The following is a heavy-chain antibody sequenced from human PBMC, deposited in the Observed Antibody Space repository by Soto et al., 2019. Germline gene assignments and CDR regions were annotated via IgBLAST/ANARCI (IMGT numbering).Heavy chain of an antibody. V-gene: IGHV3-66*01. Sequence: PWGCLRPSLAASGFTVSSNHISWVPQAPGKGLEWVSVIYSGGSTYYADSVKGRFTISRDNSKNTLYLQMNSLRAEDTAVYYCARDHTKFGAFDIWGQGTMVTVSS. CDR3: ARDHTKFGAFDI. J-gene: IGHJ3*02. D-gene: IGHD3-9*01. CDR2: IYSGGST. CDR1: GFTVSSNH.